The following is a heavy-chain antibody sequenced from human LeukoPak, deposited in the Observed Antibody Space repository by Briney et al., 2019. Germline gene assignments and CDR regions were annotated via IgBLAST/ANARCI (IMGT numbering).Heavy chain of an antibody. CDR3: GTLLSNGPFDY. CDR2: IYPNTGAT. Sequence: ASVKVSCKDSGYTFTGYYMHWVRQAPGQGLEWMGWIYPNTGATKYAQKFQGRVTMTRDTSISTAYMELSELRSDDTAVYYCGTLLSNGPFDYWGQGSLVTVST. J-gene: IGHJ4*02. V-gene: IGHV1-2*02. CDR1: GYTFTGYY.